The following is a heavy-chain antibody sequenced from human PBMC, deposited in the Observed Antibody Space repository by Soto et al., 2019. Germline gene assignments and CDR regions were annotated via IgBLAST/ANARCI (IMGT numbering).Heavy chain of an antibody. CDR1: GFTFSSYG. D-gene: IGHD6-19*01. CDR3: AKAAAGYSSGWYEVSLMCMDV. CDR2: ISYDGSNK. V-gene: IGHV3-30*18. J-gene: IGHJ6*02. Sequence: PGGSLRLSCAASGFTFSSYGMHWVRQAPGKGLEWVAVISYDGSNKYYADSVKGRFTISRDNSKNTLYLQMNSLRAEDTAVYYCAKAAAGYSSGWYEVSLMCMDVWGQGTTVTVSS.